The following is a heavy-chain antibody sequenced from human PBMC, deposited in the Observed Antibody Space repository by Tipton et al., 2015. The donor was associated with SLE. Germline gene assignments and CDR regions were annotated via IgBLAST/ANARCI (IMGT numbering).Heavy chain of an antibody. CDR2: ISNDESIT. CDR3: ARAGQGSSCPGH. D-gene: IGHD2-2*01. J-gene: IGHJ4*01. Sequence: SLRLSCAASGFTFSNYWMHWVRQAPGKGLVWVSRISNDESITDYADSVKGRFTISRDNAKNTLYLQMNSLRAEDTAVYYCARAGQGSSCPGHWGHGTLVTVSS. V-gene: IGHV3-74*01. CDR1: GFTFSNYW.